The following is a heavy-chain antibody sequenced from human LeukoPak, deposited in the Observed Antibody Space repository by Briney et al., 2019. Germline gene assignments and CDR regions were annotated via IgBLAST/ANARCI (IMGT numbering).Heavy chain of an antibody. CDR1: GYSISSGYY. CDR2: INHSGST. Sequence: PSETLSLTCTVSGYSISSGYYWSWIRQPPGKGLEWIGEINHSGSTNYNPSLKSRVTISVDTSKNQFSLKLSSVTAADTAVYYCARRVSFRGPLTYYYGSGSSDFDYWGQGTLVTVSS. CDR3: ARRVSFRGPLTYYYGSGSSDFDY. J-gene: IGHJ4*02. V-gene: IGHV4-38-2*02. D-gene: IGHD3-10*01.